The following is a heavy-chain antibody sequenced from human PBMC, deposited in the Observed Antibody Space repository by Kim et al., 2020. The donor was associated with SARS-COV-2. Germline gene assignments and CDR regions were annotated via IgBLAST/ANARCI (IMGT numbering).Heavy chain of an antibody. CDR2: ISYDGSNK. V-gene: IGHV3-30*04. CDR3: ARDSVLLWFGEPGIRIPRGAFDI. J-gene: IGHJ3*02. CDR1: GFTFSSYA. D-gene: IGHD3-10*01. Sequence: GGSLRLSCAASGFTFSSYAMHWVRQAPGKGLEWVAVISYDGSNKYYADSVKGRFTISRDNSKNTLYLQMNSLRAEDTAVYYCARDSVLLWFGEPGIRIPRGAFDIWGQGTMVTVSS.